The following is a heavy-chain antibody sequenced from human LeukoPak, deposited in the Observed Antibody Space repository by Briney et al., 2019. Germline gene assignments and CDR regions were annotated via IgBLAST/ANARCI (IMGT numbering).Heavy chain of an antibody. CDR1: GXXXXXYX. Sequence: ASVKVSCKASGXXXXXYXMXWXRQAPXXXXXXMXXINPSGGSTSYAQKFQGRVTMTRDTSTSTVYMELSSLRSEDTAVYYCARDREWIQPDEAVFDYWGQGTLVTVSS. D-gene: IGHD5-18*01. V-gene: IGHV1-46*01. J-gene: IGHJ4*02. CDR3: ARDREWIQPDEAVFDY. CDR2: INPSGGST.